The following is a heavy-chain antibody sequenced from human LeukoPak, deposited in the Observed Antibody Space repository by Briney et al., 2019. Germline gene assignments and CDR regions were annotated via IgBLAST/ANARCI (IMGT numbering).Heavy chain of an antibody. CDR2: IYHSGST. Sequence: SETLSLTCAVSGGSISSSNWWSWVRQPPGKGLEWIGEIYHSGSTNYNPSLKSRVTIPVDKSKNQFSLKLSSVTAADTAVYYCAQGGTMVRGVTLDYWGQGTLVTVSS. CDR1: GGSISSSNW. J-gene: IGHJ4*02. D-gene: IGHD3-10*01. V-gene: IGHV4-4*02. CDR3: AQGGTMVRGVTLDY.